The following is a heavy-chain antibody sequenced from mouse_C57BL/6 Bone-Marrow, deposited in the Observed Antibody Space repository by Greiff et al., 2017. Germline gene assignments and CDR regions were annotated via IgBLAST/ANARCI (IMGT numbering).Heavy chain of an antibody. CDR2: VYPYNGGT. V-gene: IGHV1-36*01. J-gene: IGHJ3*01. D-gene: IGHD2-2*01. CDR1: GFTFTDYY. CDR3: ARSLSTMVTTVAY. Sequence: VQLKESGPVLVKPGPSVKISCKASGFTFTDYYMHWVKQSHGKSLEWIGLVYPYNGGTSYNQKFKGKATLTVDTSSSTAYMELNSLTSEDSAVYYCARSLSTMVTTVAYWGQGTLVTVSA.